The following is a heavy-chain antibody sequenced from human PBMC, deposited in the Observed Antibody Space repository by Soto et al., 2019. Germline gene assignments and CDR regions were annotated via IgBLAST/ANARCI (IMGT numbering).Heavy chain of an antibody. CDR2: INHLGSI. CDR3: ARGGISHWAYFYYMDV. V-gene: IGHV4-34*01. CDR1: GVSLSDYF. J-gene: IGHJ6*03. D-gene: IGHD2-21*01. Sequence: SETLSLTCVVSGVSLSDYFWSWIRQPPGTALEWIGEINHLGSINYNPSLKSRVTMSVDTSKNQFSLTLNSVTAADTATYYCARGGISHWAYFYYMDVWDRGTTVTVSS.